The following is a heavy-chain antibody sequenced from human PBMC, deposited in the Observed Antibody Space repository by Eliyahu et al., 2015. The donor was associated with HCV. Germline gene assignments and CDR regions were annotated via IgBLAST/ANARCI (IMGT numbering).Heavy chain of an antibody. J-gene: IGHJ1*01. CDR1: GHSLNELS. D-gene: IGHD1-26*01. CDR3: ATVSPKVGATEY. CDR2: FDPEDGEI. Sequence: QVQLVQSGAEVKKPGASVKVSCKVSGHSLNELSMHWVRQAPGKGLEWMGGFDPEDGEIVYAQKLQGRVTMTDDISTGTAYMELSSLRSEDTAMYYCATVSPKVGATEYWGQGTLVTVSS. V-gene: IGHV1-24*01.